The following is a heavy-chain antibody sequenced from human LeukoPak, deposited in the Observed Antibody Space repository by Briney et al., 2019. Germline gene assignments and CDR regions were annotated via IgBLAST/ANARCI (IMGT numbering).Heavy chain of an antibody. CDR3: ARGEVSSGWYGGRASDDYYGMDV. D-gene: IGHD6-19*01. CDR2: ISSSGSTI. CDR1: GFTFSSYE. Sequence: GGSLRLSCAASGFTFSSYEMNWVRQAPGKGLEWVSYISSSGSTIYYADSVKGRFTISRDNAKNSLYLQMNSLRAEDTAVYYCARGEVSSGWYGGRASDDYYGMDVWGKGTTVTVSS. V-gene: IGHV3-48*03. J-gene: IGHJ6*04.